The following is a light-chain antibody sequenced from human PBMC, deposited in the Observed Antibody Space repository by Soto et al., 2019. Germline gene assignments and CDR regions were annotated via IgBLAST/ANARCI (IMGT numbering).Light chain of an antibody. V-gene: IGLV2-11*01. CDR3: CSYAGRYTMV. J-gene: IGLJ3*02. CDR2: DVN. Sequence: QSALTQSRSVSGSPGQSVTISCSGSSRDIGIYNYVSWYQNHPGKVPKVLIYDVNKRPSGVPDRFSASKSGNTASLTISGLQADDEADYYCCSYAGRYTMVFGGGTKLTVL. CDR1: SRDIGIYNY.